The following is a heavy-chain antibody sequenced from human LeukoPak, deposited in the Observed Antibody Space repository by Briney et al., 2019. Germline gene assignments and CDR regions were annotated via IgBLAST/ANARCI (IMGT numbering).Heavy chain of an antibody. CDR2: IKRDRSEK. J-gene: IGHJ4*02. V-gene: IGHV3-7*05. Sequence: GGSLRLSCAASGFTFSNYWMSWVRQAPGKGLEWVANIKRDRSEKLYVDSLKGRFTISRDNAKNSLYLQMNSLRAEDTAVYYCATLGAYDRFDSWGQGTLGTVSS. D-gene: IGHD5-12*01. CDR1: GFTFSNYW. CDR3: ATLGAYDRFDS.